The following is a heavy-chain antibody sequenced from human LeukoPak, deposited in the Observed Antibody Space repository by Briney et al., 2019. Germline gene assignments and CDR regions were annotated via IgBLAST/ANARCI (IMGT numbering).Heavy chain of an antibody. V-gene: IGHV3-23*01. J-gene: IGHJ4*02. CDR3: AKSPYCGGDCYSDY. Sequence: QPGGSLRLSCAASGFTFSSYAMSWVRQAPGKGLEWVSAISGRDSGTYYADSVKGRFTISRDNSKNTLYLQMNSLGAEDTAVCYCAKSPYCGGDCYSDYWGQGTLVTVSS. CDR1: GFTFSSYA. D-gene: IGHD2-21*02. CDR2: ISGRDSGT.